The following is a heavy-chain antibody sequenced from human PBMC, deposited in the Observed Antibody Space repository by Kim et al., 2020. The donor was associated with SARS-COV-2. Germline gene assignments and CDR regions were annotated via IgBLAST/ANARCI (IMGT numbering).Heavy chain of an antibody. V-gene: IGHV3-30*18. Sequence: GGSLRLSCAASGFTFSSYGMHWVRQAPGKGLEWVAVISYDGSNKYYADSVKGRFTISRDNSKNTLYLQMNSLRAEDTAVYYCAKGDTAMVSPDYWGQGTLVTVSS. J-gene: IGHJ4*02. CDR1: GFTFSSYG. D-gene: IGHD5-18*01. CDR3: AKGDTAMVSPDY. CDR2: ISYDGSNK.